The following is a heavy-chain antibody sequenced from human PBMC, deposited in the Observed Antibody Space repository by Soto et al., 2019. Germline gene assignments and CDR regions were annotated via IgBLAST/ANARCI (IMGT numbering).Heavy chain of an antibody. D-gene: IGHD6-19*01. CDR3: AIIAVPWAWDFDY. Sequence: SETLSLTCTVSGGSISSSSYYWGWIRQPPGKGLEWIGSIYYSGSTYYNPSLKSRVTISVDTSKNQFSLKLSSVTAADTAVYYCAIIAVPWAWDFDYWGQGTLVTVSS. V-gene: IGHV4-39*01. J-gene: IGHJ4*02. CDR1: GGSISSSSYY. CDR2: IYYSGST.